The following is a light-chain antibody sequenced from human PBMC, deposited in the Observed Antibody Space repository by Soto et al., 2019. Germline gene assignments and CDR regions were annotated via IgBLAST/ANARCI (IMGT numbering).Light chain of an antibody. Sequence: QSVLTQPPSLSGAPGLRITISCSGNSSNIGAGYDVHWYQQLPGTVPRLLIYNTNNRHSGVPDRFSASRSGTSASLAITGLRPEDEADYYCHSYDNYLGGSVFCGGTKVTVL. J-gene: IGLJ3*02. V-gene: IGLV1-40*01. CDR1: SSNIGAGYD. CDR3: HSYDNYLGGSV. CDR2: NTN.